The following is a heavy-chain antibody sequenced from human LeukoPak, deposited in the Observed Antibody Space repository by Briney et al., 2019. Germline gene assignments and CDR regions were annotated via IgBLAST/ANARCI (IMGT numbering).Heavy chain of an antibody. V-gene: IGHV1-18*01. CDR3: AREGVAARRNPRRYYFDY. J-gene: IGHJ4*02. D-gene: IGHD6-6*01. Sequence: ASVKVSCKASGYTFTSYGISWVRQAPGQGLEWMGWISAYNGNTNYAQKPQGRVTMTTDTSTSTAYMELRSLRSDDTAVYYCAREGVAARRNPRRYYFDYWGQGTLVTVSS. CDR2: ISAYNGNT. CDR1: GYTFTSYG.